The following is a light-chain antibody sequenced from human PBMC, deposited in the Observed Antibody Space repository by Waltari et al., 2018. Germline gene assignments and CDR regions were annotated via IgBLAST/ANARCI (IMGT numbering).Light chain of an antibody. CDR3: QSFDNSLFHV. CDR1: NSNIGAGYD. Sequence: QSVLTQPHSVSGAPGQRITISCTGSNSNIGAGYDVHWYQQFPGGAPKLLIFGEPNRPSGGPDRFSGSMSGASASLVSTGLQAGDGADYYCQSFDNSLFHVCGPGTTVTVL. CDR2: GEP. J-gene: IGLJ1*01. V-gene: IGLV1-40*01.